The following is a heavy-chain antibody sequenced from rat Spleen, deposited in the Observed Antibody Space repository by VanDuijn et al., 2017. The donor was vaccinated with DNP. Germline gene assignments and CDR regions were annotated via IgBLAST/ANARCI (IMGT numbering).Heavy chain of an antibody. J-gene: IGHJ1*01. D-gene: IGHD5-1*01. CDR3: AKDTGSWYFDF. Sequence: EVQLVETGGGLVQPGRSLKLSCVASGFTFSSYWMYWIRQAPGKGLEWVASINTDGGSTYYPDYVKGRFTISRDNAENTVYLQMNSLRSEDTATYYCAKDTGSWYFDFWGPGTMVTVSS. V-gene: IGHV5-58*01. CDR1: GFTFSSYW. CDR2: INTDGGST.